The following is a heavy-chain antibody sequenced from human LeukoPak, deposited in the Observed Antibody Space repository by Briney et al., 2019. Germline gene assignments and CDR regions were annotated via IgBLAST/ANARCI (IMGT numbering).Heavy chain of an antibody. CDR3: AREYYDSSGFDY. D-gene: IGHD3-22*01. V-gene: IGHV1-2*02. CDR2: INPNSGGT. CDR1: GYTFTGYY. Sequence: ASVTVSCKASGYTFTGYYMHWVRQAPGQGLEWMGWINPNSGGTNYAQKFQGRVTMTRDTSISTAYMELSRLRSDDTAVYYCAREYYDSSGFDYWGQGTLVTVSS. J-gene: IGHJ4*02.